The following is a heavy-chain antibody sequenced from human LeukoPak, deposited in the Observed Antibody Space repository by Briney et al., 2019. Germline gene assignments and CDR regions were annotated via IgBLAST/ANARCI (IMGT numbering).Heavy chain of an antibody. CDR3: ARDLGAAAGTDFQD. J-gene: IGHJ1*01. D-gene: IGHD6-13*01. V-gene: IGHV3-30*04. CDR1: GFTFSNYA. CDR2: ISYDGSKI. Sequence: GGSLRLSCAASGFTFSNYAMHWVRQAPGKGLDWVAVISYDGSKIFYADSVKGRFSISRDNSKNTLYLQMNSLRVEDTAVFFCARDLGAAAGTDFQDWGQGTLVTVSS.